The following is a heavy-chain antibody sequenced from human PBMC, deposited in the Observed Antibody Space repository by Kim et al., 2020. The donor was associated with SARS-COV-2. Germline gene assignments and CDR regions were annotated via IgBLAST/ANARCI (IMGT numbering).Heavy chain of an antibody. CDR1: GFTFSSYA. V-gene: IGHV3-23*01. J-gene: IGHJ1*01. CDR3: AKGSMEYFQH. Sequence: GGSLRLSCAVSGFTFSSYAMSWVRQAPGKGLQWVSAISGSGVSTYYADSVKGRFSISRDNSKNTLYLQMNSLRAEDTAIYYCAKGSMEYFQHWGQGTLVTVSS. CDR2: ISGSGVST.